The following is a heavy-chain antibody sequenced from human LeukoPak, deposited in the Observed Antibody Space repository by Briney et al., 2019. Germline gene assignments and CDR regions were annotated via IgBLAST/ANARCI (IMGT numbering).Heavy chain of an antibody. CDR3: ARLHQDIVVVPAAIPYYYYYYMDV. J-gene: IGHJ6*03. V-gene: IGHV5-51*01. CDR1: GYSFTSYW. CDR2: IYPGDSDT. D-gene: IGHD2-2*02. Sequence: GESLKISCKDSGYSFTSYWIAWVRQMPGKGLEWMGIIYPGDSDTRYSPSFQGQVTISADKSISTAYLQWSSLKASDTAMYYCARLHQDIVVVPAAIPYYYYYYMDVWGKGTTVTVSS.